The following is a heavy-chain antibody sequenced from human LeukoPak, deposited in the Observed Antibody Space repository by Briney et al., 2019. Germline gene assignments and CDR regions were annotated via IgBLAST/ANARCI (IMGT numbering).Heavy chain of an antibody. CDR1: GFTFSSYA. D-gene: IGHD6-19*01. CDR3: AKVSSSGWYFDY. Sequence: GGSLRLSCAASGFTFSSYAMSWVRQAPGKGLEWVSAISGSGGSTYYADSVKGRFTISRDNSKNTLYPQMNSLRAEDTAVYYCAKVSSSGWYFDYWGQGTLVTVSS. CDR2: ISGSGGST. J-gene: IGHJ4*02. V-gene: IGHV3-23*01.